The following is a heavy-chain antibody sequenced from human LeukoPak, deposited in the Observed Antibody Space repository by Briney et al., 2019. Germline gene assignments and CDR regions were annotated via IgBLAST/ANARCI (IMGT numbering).Heavy chain of an antibody. Sequence: GASVKVSCKASGYTFTSYDINWVRQATGQGLEWMGWMSPNSGNTGYAQKFQGRVTMTRNTSISTAYMELSSLRSEDTAVYYCARAGCSGGSCSDVATNWGQGTLVTVSS. V-gene: IGHV1-8*01. J-gene: IGHJ4*02. CDR1: GYTFTSYD. CDR2: MSPNSGNT. CDR3: ARAGCSGGSCSDVATN. D-gene: IGHD2-15*01.